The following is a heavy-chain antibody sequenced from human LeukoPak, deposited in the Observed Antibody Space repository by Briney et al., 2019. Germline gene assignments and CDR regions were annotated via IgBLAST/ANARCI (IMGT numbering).Heavy chain of an antibody. D-gene: IGHD3-10*01. J-gene: IGHJ3*02. V-gene: IGHV3-48*01. CDR2: ISSSSSTI. CDR3: ARDARSGEFLDAFDI. CDR1: GFTFSGYS. Sequence: GSLRLSCAASGFTFSGYSMNWVRQAPGKGLEWVSYISSSSSTIYYADSVKGRFTISRDNAKNSLYLQMNSLRAEDTAVYYCARDARSGEFLDAFDIWGQGTMVTVSS.